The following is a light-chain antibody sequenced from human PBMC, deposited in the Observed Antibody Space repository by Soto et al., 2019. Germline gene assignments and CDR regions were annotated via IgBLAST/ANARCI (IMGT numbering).Light chain of an antibody. CDR3: SSRTSSSTYL. CDR2: EVS. CDR1: SSDVGGYNY. J-gene: IGLJ1*01. V-gene: IGLV2-14*01. Sequence: QAVVTQPASVSGSPGQSITISCTGTSSDVGGYNYVSWYQHHPGKAPKLMISEVSHRPSGVSDRFSGSKSGNTASLTISGLQAEDEADYYCSSRTSSSTYLFGTGTKLTVL.